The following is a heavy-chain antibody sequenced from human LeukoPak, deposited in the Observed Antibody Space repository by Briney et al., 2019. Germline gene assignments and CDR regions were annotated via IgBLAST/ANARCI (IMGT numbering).Heavy chain of an antibody. D-gene: IGHD6-13*01. Sequence: PGGSLRLSCAASGFTFGTYAMSWVRQAPGKGLEWVSAISDRGGSTYYADSVRGRFTISRDNSKNTLYLQMNSLRAEDTAVYYCAKDKSSNWYGSRTSDIWGQGTMVTVSS. CDR3: AKDKSSNWYGSRTSDI. J-gene: IGHJ3*02. CDR1: GFTFGTYA. CDR2: ISDRGGST. V-gene: IGHV3-23*01.